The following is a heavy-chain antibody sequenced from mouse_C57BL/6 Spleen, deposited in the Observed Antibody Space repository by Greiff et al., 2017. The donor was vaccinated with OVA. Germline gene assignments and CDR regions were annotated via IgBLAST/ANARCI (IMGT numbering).Heavy chain of an antibody. D-gene: IGHD2-3*01. V-gene: IGHV5-4*03. J-gene: IGHJ2*01. CDR2: ISDGGSYT. Sequence: EVMLVESGGGLVKPGGSLKLSCAASGFTFGSYAMSWVRQTPEKRLEGVATISDGGSYTYYPDNVKGRFTISRDNAKNNLYLQMSHLKSEDTAMYYCASDGYYGFDYWGQGTTLTVSS. CDR3: ASDGYYGFDY. CDR1: GFTFGSYA.